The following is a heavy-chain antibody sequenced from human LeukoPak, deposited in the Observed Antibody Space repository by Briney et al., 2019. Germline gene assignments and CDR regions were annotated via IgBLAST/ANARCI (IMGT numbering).Heavy chain of an antibody. V-gene: IGHV4-59*08. D-gene: IGHD6-13*01. CDR1: GGSISSYY. CDR3: ERKKGKQTLFEY. Sequence: SETLSLTCTVSGGSISSYYWSWIRQPPGKGLEWIGYIYYSGSTNYNPSLKSRVTISVDTSKNQFSLKPSSVTAADTAVYYCERKKGKQTLFEYRGQGTLVTVSS. J-gene: IGHJ4*02. CDR2: IYYSGST.